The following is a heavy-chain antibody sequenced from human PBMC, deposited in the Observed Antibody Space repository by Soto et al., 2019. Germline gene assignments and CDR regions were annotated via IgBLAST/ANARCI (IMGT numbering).Heavy chain of an antibody. CDR2: IYWNDDK. J-gene: IGHJ6*01. CDR3: AHCLRSYGDDYDFYGVDV. CDR1: GFSLITSGMG. V-gene: IGHV2-5*01. Sequence: GSGPTLENPTQTLTLTCTFSGFSLITSGMGVAWIRQPPGKALEWISVIYWNDDKRYSPSLKSRLTITRDTSKNLVVLKMTNMDPVDTATYYCAHCLRSYGDDYDFYGVDVWGQGTTVSVSS. D-gene: IGHD4-17*01.